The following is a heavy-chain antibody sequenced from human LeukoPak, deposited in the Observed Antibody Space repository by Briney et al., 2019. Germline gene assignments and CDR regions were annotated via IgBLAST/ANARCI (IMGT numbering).Heavy chain of an antibody. D-gene: IGHD3-22*01. Sequence: ASVKVSCKASGYTFTGYYMHWVRQAPGQGLEWMGWTNPNSGGTNYAQKFQGRVTMTRDTSISTAYMELSRLRSDDTAVYYCARGGYDSSGYPLVFDYWGQGTLVTVSS. CDR1: GYTFTGYY. J-gene: IGHJ4*02. V-gene: IGHV1-2*02. CDR2: TNPNSGGT. CDR3: ARGGYDSSGYPLVFDY.